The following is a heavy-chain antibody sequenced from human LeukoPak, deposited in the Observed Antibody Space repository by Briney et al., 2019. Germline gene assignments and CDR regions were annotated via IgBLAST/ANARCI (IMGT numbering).Heavy chain of an antibody. CDR3: ARGLGLSSFEF. Sequence: SETLSLTCSVSGDSISHYYWNWIRQPPGKGLEWIGYVYYSGTTNYSPSLKSRVSISVDTSKNQFSLKLTSMTAADTAMYYCARGLGLSSFEFWGQGILVTVSS. CDR1: GDSISHYY. CDR2: VYYSGTT. J-gene: IGHJ4*02. V-gene: IGHV4-59*01.